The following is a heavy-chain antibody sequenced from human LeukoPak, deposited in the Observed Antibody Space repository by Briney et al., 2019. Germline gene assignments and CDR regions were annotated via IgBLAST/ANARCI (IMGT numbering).Heavy chain of an antibody. CDR2: IDPSDSYT. D-gene: IGHD3-10*01. Sequence: GESLKISCKGSGYSFPSYWITWVRQMPGKGLEWMGSIDPSDSYTNYSPSFQGHVTISADKSISTAYLQWSSLMASDTAMYYCARHHYYGSGSPLDYWGQGTLVTVSS. CDR3: ARHHYYGSGSPLDY. V-gene: IGHV5-10-1*01. J-gene: IGHJ4*02. CDR1: GYSFPSYW.